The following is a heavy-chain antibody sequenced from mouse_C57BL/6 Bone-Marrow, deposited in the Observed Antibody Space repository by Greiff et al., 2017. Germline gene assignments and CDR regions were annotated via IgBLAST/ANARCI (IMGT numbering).Heavy chain of an antibody. CDR3: ARWSRWSRAY. CDR1: YFAFMASA. J-gene: IGHJ2*01. Sequence: LQQSGAELVRPGSSVTLSCKDSYFAFMASAMHWVKQTPVHGLEWIGSFTMYSDATAYSENFKGKATLTANTSSRPAYMELSSFTYEDAEVYYCARWSRWSRAYWGQGTTLTVSS. V-gene: IGHV1-49*01. CDR2: FTMYSDAT. D-gene: IGHD1-1*02.